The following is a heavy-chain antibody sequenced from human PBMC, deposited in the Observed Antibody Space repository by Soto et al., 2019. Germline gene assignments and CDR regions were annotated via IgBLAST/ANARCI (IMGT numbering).Heavy chain of an antibody. D-gene: IGHD6-19*01. CDR1: GGPISSYY. CDR2: IYYSGST. V-gene: IGHV4-59*03. J-gene: IGHJ4*02. Sequence: QVQLQESGPGLVKPSETLSLNCTVSGGPISSYYWSWIRQSPGKGLEWIGYIYYSGSTNYNPSLKSRVTISVNTSKYPFHLQLSSVTATDTAVYYCAWGSRGWPTRLDYWGQGTLVTVSS. CDR3: AWGSRGWPTRLDY.